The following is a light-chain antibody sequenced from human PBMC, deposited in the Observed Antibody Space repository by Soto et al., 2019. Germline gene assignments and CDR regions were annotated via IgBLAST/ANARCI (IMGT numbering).Light chain of an antibody. Sequence: QSVLTQPPSVSGAPGQRVTISCTGSSSNIGAGYDVHWYQLLPGTAPKLLIHGNSNRPSGVPDRLSGSKSGTSASLAITGLQAEDEADYFCQSYDNSLSGWVFGGGTKLTV. J-gene: IGLJ3*02. CDR2: GNS. CDR1: SSNIGAGYD. V-gene: IGLV1-40*01. CDR3: QSYDNSLSGWV.